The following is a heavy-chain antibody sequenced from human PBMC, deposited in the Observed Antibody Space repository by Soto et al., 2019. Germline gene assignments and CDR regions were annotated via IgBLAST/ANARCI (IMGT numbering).Heavy chain of an antibody. J-gene: IGHJ6*02. V-gene: IGHV3-23*01. CDR1: GFTFSSYA. Sequence: PGGSLRLSCAASGFTFSSYAMSWVRQASGKGLEWVSAISGSGGSTYYADSVKGRFTISRDNSKNTLYPQMNSLRAEDTAVYYCAKPRYCSSTSCYIYYGMDVWGQGTTVTVSS. D-gene: IGHD2-2*02. CDR2: ISGSGGST. CDR3: AKPRYCSSTSCYIYYGMDV.